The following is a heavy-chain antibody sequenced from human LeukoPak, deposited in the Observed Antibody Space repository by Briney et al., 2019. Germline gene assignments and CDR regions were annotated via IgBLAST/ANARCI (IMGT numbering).Heavy chain of an antibody. D-gene: IGHD7-27*01. J-gene: IGHJ4*02. CDR1: GYTFTSYG. CDR3: ARGPHWDPHFDY. V-gene: IGHV1-18*01. Sequence: ASVKVSCKTSGYTFTSYGISWVRQAPGQGLEWMGWISAYNGNTNYAQKVQGRVTMTTDTSTSTAYMELSRLRSDDTAVYYCARGPHWDPHFDYWGQGTLVTVSS. CDR2: ISAYNGNT.